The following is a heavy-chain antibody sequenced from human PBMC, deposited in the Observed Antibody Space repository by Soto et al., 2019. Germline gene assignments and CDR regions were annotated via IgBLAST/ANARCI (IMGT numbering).Heavy chain of an antibody. CDR2: ISNDVRNI. CDR1: GLTFSTYG. D-gene: IGHD3-10*01. Sequence: VQLVESGGGVVQPGRSLRLSCAASGLTFSTYGFHWVRQAPGKGLEWVAVISNDVRNIHYAESVKGRFTISRDNSKNTLYLQVNSLRPNDTAVYYCVKDTLGGMTPVFMPGPDWGQGTLVTVSS. V-gene: IGHV3-30*18. J-gene: IGHJ4*02. CDR3: VKDTLGGMTPVFMPGPD.